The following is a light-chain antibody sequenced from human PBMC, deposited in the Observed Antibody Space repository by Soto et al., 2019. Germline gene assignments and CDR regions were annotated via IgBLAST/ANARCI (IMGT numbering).Light chain of an antibody. V-gene: IGLV2-14*01. CDR3: SSYTTSSTLV. CDR1: SSDVGGYKY. CDR2: EVS. Sequence: QSVLTHPASVSGSPGQSITVSCTGTSSDVGGYKYVSWYQHHPGRAPKLMIYEVSNRPSGVSHRFSGSKSGNTASLTISGLQPEDEADYYCSSYTTSSTLVFGTGTKVTVL. J-gene: IGLJ1*01.